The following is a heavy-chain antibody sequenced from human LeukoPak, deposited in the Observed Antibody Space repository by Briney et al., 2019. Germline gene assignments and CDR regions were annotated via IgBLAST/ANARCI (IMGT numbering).Heavy chain of an antibody. J-gene: IGHJ4*02. V-gene: IGHV3-7*01. D-gene: IGHD1-26*01. CDR1: GFTFRTYW. Sequence: GGSLRLFCAASGFTFRTYWMGWVRQAPGKGLEWVANIKQDGSEKFYVDSMKGRFTISRDNAKNSLYLQMNSLRAEDTAVYYCATLPYYYFDYWGQGALVTVSS. CDR2: IKQDGSEK. CDR3: ATLPYYYFDY.